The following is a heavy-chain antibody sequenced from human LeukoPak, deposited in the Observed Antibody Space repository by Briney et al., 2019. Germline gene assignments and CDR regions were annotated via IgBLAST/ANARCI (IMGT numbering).Heavy chain of an antibody. D-gene: IGHD2-2*03. CDR3: AKGSSGYCSSTSCYLFDY. CDR1: GFTFSSYA. CDR2: ISYDGSNK. Sequence: GGSLRLSCAASGFTFSSYAMHWVRQAPGKGLEWVAVISYDGSNKYYADSVKGRFTISRDNSKNTLYLQMNSLRAEDTAVYYCAKGSSGYCSSTSCYLFDYWGQGTLVTVSS. J-gene: IGHJ4*02. V-gene: IGHV3-30-3*01.